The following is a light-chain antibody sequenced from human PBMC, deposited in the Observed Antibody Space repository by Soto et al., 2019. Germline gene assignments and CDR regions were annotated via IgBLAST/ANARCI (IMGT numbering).Light chain of an antibody. J-gene: IGKJ5*01. CDR3: QQYDRWPIT. CDR1: QSLRAD. CDR2: GAS. Sequence: EIVMTQSPATLSLSPGEGATLSCRASQSLRADLAWYQQKPGQAPRLLIYGASTRATGIPARFSGSGFGTEFTLTISSLQSEDFAVYYCQQYDRWPITIGQGTRLEIK. V-gene: IGKV3-15*01.